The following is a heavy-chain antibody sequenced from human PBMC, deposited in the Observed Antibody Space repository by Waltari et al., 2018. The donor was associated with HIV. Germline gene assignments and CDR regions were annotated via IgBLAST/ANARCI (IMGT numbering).Heavy chain of an antibody. CDR2: ISGPSDYI. CDR1: GFSFGSYS. J-gene: IGHJ6*02. V-gene: IGHV3-21*01. CDR3: ARDLSYYYGMDV. Sequence: EVRLVESGGGLVKPGGSLRLSCVVSGFSFGSYSMKWVRQAPGKGLEWVSAISGPSDYIDYVDSVKGRFTVARDNAKNSLYLQMNSLRAEDSAIYYCARDLSYYYGMDVWGPGTTVIVSS.